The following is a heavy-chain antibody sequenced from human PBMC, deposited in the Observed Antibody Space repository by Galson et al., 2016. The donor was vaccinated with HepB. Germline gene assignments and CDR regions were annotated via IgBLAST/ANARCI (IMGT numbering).Heavy chain of an antibody. CDR1: GGSISSSSYY. CDR3: ARQKLHRSSWYIVYWFDP. D-gene: IGHD6-13*01. CDR2: IYYSGST. Sequence: SETLSLTCTVSGGSISSSSYYWGWIRQPPGKGLEWIGRIYYSGSTSYNPSLKSRVTISVDTSKNQFPLKLSSVTAADTAVYYCARQKLHRSSWYIVYWFDPWGHETLVTVSS. V-gene: IGHV4-39*01. J-gene: IGHJ5*02.